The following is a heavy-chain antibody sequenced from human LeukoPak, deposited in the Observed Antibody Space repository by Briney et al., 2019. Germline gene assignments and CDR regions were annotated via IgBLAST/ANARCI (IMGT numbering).Heavy chain of an antibody. D-gene: IGHD3-22*01. Sequence: PGGSLRLSCAASGFTFRDYWMTWVRQAPGKGLEWVANINQDGSENNIVDSVKGRFTISRDNAAYSLYLHMNSLRVEDTAVYYCARVPGYYDSSGYRRGNVAFDIWGQGTMVTVSS. CDR3: ARVPGYYDSSGYRRGNVAFDI. CDR2: INQDGSEN. CDR1: GFTFRDYW. V-gene: IGHV3-7*01. J-gene: IGHJ3*02.